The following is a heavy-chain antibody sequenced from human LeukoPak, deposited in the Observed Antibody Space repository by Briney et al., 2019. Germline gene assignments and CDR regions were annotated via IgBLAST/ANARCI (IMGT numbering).Heavy chain of an antibody. CDR2: ISGSADNT. CDR3: VKEGGSLDY. D-gene: IGHD1-26*01. J-gene: IGHJ4*02. Sequence: GGSLRLSCAASGFTFSSHGMNWVRQAPGKGLEWVSGISGSADNTYLADSVKGRFTISRDNSKNSLYLQMNSLRPEDTALYYCVKEGGSLDYWGQGTLVTVSS. CDR1: GFTFSSHG. V-gene: IGHV3-23*01.